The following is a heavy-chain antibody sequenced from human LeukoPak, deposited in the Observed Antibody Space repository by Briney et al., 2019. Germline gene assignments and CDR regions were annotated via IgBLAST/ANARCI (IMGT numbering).Heavy chain of an antibody. CDR1: GYSFTNYW. Sequence: GESLKISCEGSGYSFTNYWIGWVRQMPGKGLEWMGMIYPGDSDTRYSPSFQGQVTISADKSINTAYLQWSSLKASDTAMYYCARQGVAGRAYYYYYMDVWGKGTTVPVSS. V-gene: IGHV5-51*01. J-gene: IGHJ6*03. CDR2: IYPGDSDT. CDR3: ARQGVAGRAYYYYYMDV. D-gene: IGHD3-3*01.